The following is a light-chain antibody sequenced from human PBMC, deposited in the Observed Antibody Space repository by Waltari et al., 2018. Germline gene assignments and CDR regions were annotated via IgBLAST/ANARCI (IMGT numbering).Light chain of an antibody. V-gene: IGLV2-8*01. CDR1: SSDDGGYNY. J-gene: IGLJ1*01. CDR2: EVS. CDR3: SSYAGSNNPGV. Sequence: QSALTQPPSASGSPGQSVTISCPGTSSDDGGYNYVSWYQQHPGKAPTLMIYEVSKRPSGVPDRFSGSKSGNTASLTVSGLQAEDEADYYCSSYAGSNNPGVFGTGTKVTVL.